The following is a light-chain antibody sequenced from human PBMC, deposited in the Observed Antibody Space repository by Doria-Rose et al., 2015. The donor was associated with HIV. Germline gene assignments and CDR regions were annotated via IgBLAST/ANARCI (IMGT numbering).Light chain of an antibody. Sequence: TQSPATLSVSPGERATLSCRASQGIGSDLAWYQQKPGQAPSLLIYRASIRATGIPPRFTGGGSRTEFTLTISSLQSEDFAVYFCQQYSQWPPYTFGQGTKLEVK. CDR3: QQYSQWPPYT. J-gene: IGKJ2*01. CDR2: RAS. V-gene: IGKV3-15*01. CDR1: QGIGSD.